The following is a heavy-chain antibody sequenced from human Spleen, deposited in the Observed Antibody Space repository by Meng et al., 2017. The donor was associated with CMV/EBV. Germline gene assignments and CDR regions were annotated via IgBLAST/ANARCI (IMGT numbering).Heavy chain of an antibody. CDR1: VNSPKDY. CDR2: ITYTGGI. CDR3: ARQLAPNWADMTENFDF. Sequence: VNSPKDYWGWVHQPAGKGLEGSGRITYTGGISSTPSLSRLVTLSVDTSTNQFSLKVTSVTAADTAVYYCARQLAPNWADMTENFDFWGQGTLVTVSS. D-gene: IGHD7-27*01. V-gene: IGHV4-39*01. J-gene: IGHJ4*02.